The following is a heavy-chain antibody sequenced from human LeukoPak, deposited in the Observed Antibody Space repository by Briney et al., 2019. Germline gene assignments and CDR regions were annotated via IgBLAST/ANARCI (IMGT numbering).Heavy chain of an antibody. J-gene: IGHJ6*02. CDR1: GYTFTGYY. V-gene: IGHV1-2*02. CDR3: ARDIRWLHTAVSHYGMDV. CDR2: INPNSGGT. D-gene: IGHD5-12*01. Sequence: GASVKVSCKASGYTFTGYYMHWVRQAPGQGLEWMGWINPNSGGTNYAQKFQGRVTMTRDTSISTAYMELSRLRSDDTAVYYCARDIRWLHTAVSHYGMDVWGQGTTVTVSS.